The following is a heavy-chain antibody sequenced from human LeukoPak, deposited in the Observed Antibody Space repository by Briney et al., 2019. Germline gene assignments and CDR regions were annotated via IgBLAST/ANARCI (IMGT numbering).Heavy chain of an antibody. D-gene: IGHD1-26*01. CDR3: AKNGQSGFSFDP. Sequence: ETLSLTCAVYGGSFNGYYWSWIRQSPGKGLQWIGEGNHNGGTKYNPSLKSRVTISADSSKNQFSLKFSSVTAADTAVYYCAKNGQSGFSFDPWGQGTLVTVSS. J-gene: IGHJ5*02. CDR2: GNHNGGT. CDR1: GGSFNGYY. V-gene: IGHV4-34*01.